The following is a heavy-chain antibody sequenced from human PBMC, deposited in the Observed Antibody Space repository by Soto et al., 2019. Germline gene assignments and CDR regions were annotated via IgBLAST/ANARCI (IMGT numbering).Heavy chain of an antibody. CDR2: ISYDGSNK. D-gene: IGHD3-22*01. Sequence: LRLSCAASGFTFSSYGMHWVRQAPGKGLEWVSVISYDGSNKYYADSVKGRFTISRDNSKNTLYLQMNSLRAEDTAVFYCAKDFYDSSGYYYGRFDYWGQGXLVTVSS. CDR3: AKDFYDSSGYYYGRFDY. J-gene: IGHJ4*02. CDR1: GFTFSSYG. V-gene: IGHV3-30*18.